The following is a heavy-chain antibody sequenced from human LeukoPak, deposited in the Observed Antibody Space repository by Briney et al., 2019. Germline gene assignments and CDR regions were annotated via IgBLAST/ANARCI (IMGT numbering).Heavy chain of an antibody. CDR2: ISSSSSYI. Sequence: GGSLRLSCAASGFTFSSYSMNWVRQAPGKGLEWVSSISSSSSYIYYADSVKGRFTTSRDNAKNSLYLQMNSLRAEDTAVYYCARGTPTTRDFDYWGQGTLGTVSS. V-gene: IGHV3-21*01. CDR3: ARGTPTTRDFDY. D-gene: IGHD4-11*01. CDR1: GFTFSSYS. J-gene: IGHJ4*02.